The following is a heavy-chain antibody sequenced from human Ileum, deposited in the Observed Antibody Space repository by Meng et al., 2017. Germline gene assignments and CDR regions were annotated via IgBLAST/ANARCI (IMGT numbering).Heavy chain of an antibody. D-gene: IGHD6-13*01. CDR1: GFTFSTYA. J-gene: IGHJ4*01. CDR2: ISGSGDNT. CDR3: AKRLWAAAGTGGPFDS. V-gene: IGHV3-23*01. Sequence: GGSLRLSCAASGFTFSTYALNWVRQAPGKGLEWVSGISGSGDNTHYADSVKGRFSISRDNAKNTLYLQMNSLRVEDTAIYYCAKRLWAAAGTGGPFDSWGQGNPVTGAS.